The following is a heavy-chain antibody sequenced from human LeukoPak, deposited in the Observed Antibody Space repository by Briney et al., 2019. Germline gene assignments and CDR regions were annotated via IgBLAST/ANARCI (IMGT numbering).Heavy chain of an antibody. Sequence: SETLSLTCTVSGASVSSGTSYWTWLRPPPGKGLDWIGYVYYSGSTTYPPSLKRRVTISLDTSKNDFSLKLTSVTAAHTAVYYCARRSVGGGERFDYWGQGILVTVSS. D-gene: IGHD3-16*01. CDR3: ARRSVGGGERFDY. CDR1: GASVSSGTSY. CDR2: VYYSGST. V-gene: IGHV4-61*03. J-gene: IGHJ4*02.